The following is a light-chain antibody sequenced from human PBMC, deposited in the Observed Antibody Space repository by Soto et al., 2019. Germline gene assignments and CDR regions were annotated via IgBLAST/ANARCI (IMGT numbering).Light chain of an antibody. CDR1: QVISSW. V-gene: IGKV1-12*01. J-gene: IGKJ4*01. CDR3: QQASSFPLT. Sequence: DIQMTQAPSFVSAFVGDRVTITCRASQVISSWLAWYQQKPGKAPKLLIYAASSLQSGVPSRFSGSESGTDFTLTISSLQPEDSATYYCQQASSFPLTFGGGIKVEIK. CDR2: AAS.